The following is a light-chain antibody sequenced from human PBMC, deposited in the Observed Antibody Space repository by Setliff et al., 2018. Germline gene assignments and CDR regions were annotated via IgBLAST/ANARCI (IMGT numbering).Light chain of an antibody. V-gene: IGLV1-51*01. CDR3: GAWDSSLTTVL. Sequence: QSALTQPPSVSAAPGQKVTISCSGSSSNIGNQYVSWYQQVPRTAPKLLIYDSNKRPSGIPDRFSGSKSGTSATLGITGLQTGDEADYYCGAWDSSLTTVLFGGGTKVTVL. CDR2: DSN. J-gene: IGLJ2*01. CDR1: SSNIGNQY.